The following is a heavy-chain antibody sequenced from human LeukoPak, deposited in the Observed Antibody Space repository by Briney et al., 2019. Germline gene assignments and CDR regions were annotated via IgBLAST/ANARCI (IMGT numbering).Heavy chain of an antibody. CDR2: ISGGGGST. CDR1: GFTFSNYA. Sequence: PGGSLRLSCATSGFTFSNYAMNWVRQAPGKGLEWVSTISGGGGSTSNADSVKGRFTISRDNSKNTLYLQMNSLRAEDTAVYYCAKDTAWAAXGMVCEYWGQGTLVTVSS. J-gene: IGHJ4*02. D-gene: IGHD6-13*01. CDR3: AKDTAWAAXGMVCEY. V-gene: IGHV3-23*01.